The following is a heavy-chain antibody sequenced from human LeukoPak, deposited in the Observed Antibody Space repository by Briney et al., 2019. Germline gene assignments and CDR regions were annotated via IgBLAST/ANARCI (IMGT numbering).Heavy chain of an antibody. D-gene: IGHD1-26*01. CDR1: GGSISSYY. CDR2: IYYSGST. CDR3: ARGLLPCSGSPPHY. J-gene: IGHJ4*02. Sequence: SETLSLTCTVSGGSISSYYWSWIRQPPGKGLEWIGYIYYSGSTNYNPSLKSRVTISVDTSKNQFSLKLSSVTAADTAVYYCARGLLPCSGSPPHYWGQGTLVTVSS. V-gene: IGHV4-59*01.